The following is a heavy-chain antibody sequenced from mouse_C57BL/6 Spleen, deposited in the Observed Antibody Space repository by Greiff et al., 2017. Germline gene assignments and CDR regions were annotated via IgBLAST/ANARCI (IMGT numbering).Heavy chain of an antibody. CDR2: ISSGGSYT. CDR3: ARHRDFDY. Sequence: EVKLQESGGDLVKPGGSLKLSCAASGFTFSSYGMSWVRQTPDKRLEWVATISSGGSYTYYPDSVKGRFTISRDNAKNTLYLQMSSLKSEDTAMYYCARHRDFDYWGQGTTLTVSS. V-gene: IGHV5-6*01. J-gene: IGHJ2*01. CDR1: GFTFSSYG.